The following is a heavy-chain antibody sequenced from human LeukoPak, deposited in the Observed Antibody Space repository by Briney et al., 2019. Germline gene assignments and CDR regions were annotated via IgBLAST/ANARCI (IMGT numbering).Heavy chain of an antibody. D-gene: IGHD1-26*01. J-gene: IGHJ4*02. CDR2: ISSSSSTI. Sequence: GGSLRLSCAASGFTFGSYSMNWIRQAPGKGLEWVSYISSSSSTIYYADSVKGRFTISRDNAKNSLYLQMNSLRAEDTAVYFCARGGSFSLAIAYWGQGTLVTVSS. CDR3: ARGGSFSLAIAY. CDR1: GFTFGSYS. V-gene: IGHV3-48*01.